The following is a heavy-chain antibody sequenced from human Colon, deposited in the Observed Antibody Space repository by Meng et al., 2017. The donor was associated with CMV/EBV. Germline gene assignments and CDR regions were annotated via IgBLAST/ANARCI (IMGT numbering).Heavy chain of an antibody. V-gene: IGHV1-69*04. CDR2: IIPILGIA. CDR1: GGTFSSYT. D-gene: IGHD1-1*01. J-gene: IGHJ4*02. CDR3: PREREERGDTEFDY. Sequence: SSVTVSCKASGGTFSSYTLSWVRQAPGQGLEWMGRIIPILGIANYAQQFQGRVTITADKSTSTAYMELSSLRSEETAVYYCPREREERGDTEFDYWGQGTLVTVSS.